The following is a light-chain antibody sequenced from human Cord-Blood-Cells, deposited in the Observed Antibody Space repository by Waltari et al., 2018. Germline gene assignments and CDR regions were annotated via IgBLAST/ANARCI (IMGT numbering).Light chain of an antibody. J-gene: IGLJ3*02. Sequence: QSALTQPASVSGSPGQSITISCPGTRREGGSYNLVSWYQQHPGKAPKLMIYEGSKRPSGVSNRFSGSKSGNTASLTISGLQAEDEADYYCCSYAGSSTWVFGGGTKLTVL. CDR3: CSYAGSSTWV. V-gene: IGLV2-23*01. CDR1: RREGGSYNL. CDR2: EGS.